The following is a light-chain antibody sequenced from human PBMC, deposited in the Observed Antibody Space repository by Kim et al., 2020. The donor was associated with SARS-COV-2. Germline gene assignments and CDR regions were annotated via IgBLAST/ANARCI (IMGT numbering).Light chain of an antibody. Sequence: LTQPHSVSESPGKTVTISCTRSSGSIASNYVQWYQQRPGSSPTTVIYGDNQRPSGVPDRFSGSIDSSSNSASLTISGLKTEDEADYYCQSYDSSNWVFGGGTKLTVL. J-gene: IGLJ3*02. V-gene: IGLV6-57*01. CDR2: GDN. CDR1: SGSIASNY. CDR3: QSYDSSNWV.